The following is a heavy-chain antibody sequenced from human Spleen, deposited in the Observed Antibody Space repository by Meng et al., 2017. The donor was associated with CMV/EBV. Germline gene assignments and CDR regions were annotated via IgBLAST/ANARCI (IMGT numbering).Heavy chain of an antibody. V-gene: IGHV3-23*01. CDR2: VSGSGAST. CDR1: GFTFSRYA. Sequence: GESLKISCVASGFTFSRYAMNWVRQAPGKGLEWVSSVSGSGASTYHADSVKGRFTISRDNSKDTLYLQMHSLRAEDTAVYYCAKSSNGSGTYFPHYYYYYGMDVWGQGTTVTVS. CDR3: AKSSNGSGTYFPHYYYYYGMDV. D-gene: IGHD1-26*01. J-gene: IGHJ6*02.